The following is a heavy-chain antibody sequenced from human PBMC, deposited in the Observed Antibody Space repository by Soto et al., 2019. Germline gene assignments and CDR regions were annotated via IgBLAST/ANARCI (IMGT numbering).Heavy chain of an antibody. J-gene: IGHJ4*02. CDR2: IYYSGST. D-gene: IGHD2-15*01. CDR3: ARVNRYCSGGSCYVLIDY. Sequence: QVQLQESGPGLVKPSQTLSLTCTVSGGSISSGGYYWSWIRQHPGKGLEWIGYIYYSGSTYYNPSRKSRVTISVDTSKNQFSLKLSSVTAADTAVYYCARVNRYCSGGSCYVLIDYWGQGTLVTVSS. CDR1: GGSISSGGYY. V-gene: IGHV4-31*03.